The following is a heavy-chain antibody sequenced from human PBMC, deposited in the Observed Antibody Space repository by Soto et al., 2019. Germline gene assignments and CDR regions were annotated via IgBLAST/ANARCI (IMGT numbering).Heavy chain of an antibody. Sequence: PSETLSLTCVGSGDTVSSNSVAWNWVRQSPSRGLVWLGRTYYRSRWYSDYAVSVRSRIDINADTSKNQVSLQLNSVTPEDTAVYYCARSEEDSDYYYYGMDVWGQGTTVTVS. D-gene: IGHD2-15*01. CDR1: GDTVSSNSVA. CDR2: TYYRSRWYS. V-gene: IGHV6-1*01. J-gene: IGHJ6*02. CDR3: ARSEEDSDYYYYGMDV.